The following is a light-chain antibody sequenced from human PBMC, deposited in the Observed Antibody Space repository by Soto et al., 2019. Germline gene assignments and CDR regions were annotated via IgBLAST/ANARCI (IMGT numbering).Light chain of an antibody. J-gene: IGKJ4*01. CDR2: LAS. V-gene: IGKV1-39*01. Sequence: DIQMTQSPSSLSASVGDSVTITCRASQKINNFLNWYQQKPGKAPKLLIFLASTLESVVPSRFGGSGSVTDFTLSISSLQPEDSAIYYCQQSLGTPRTFGGGT. CDR1: QKINNF. CDR3: QQSLGTPRT.